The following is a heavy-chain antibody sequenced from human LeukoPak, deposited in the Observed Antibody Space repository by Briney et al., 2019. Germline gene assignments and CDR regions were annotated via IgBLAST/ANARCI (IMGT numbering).Heavy chain of an antibody. J-gene: IGHJ4*02. V-gene: IGHV4-38-2*02. CDR1: GYSLSSGYY. CDR2: IYHSGST. D-gene: IGHD2-2*01. CDR3: AREVVVVPAAMGRYFDY. Sequence: KPSETLSLTXAVSGYSLSSGYYWGWIRQPPGEGPEWIGSIYHSGSTYYNPSLKSRVTISVDTSKNQFSLKLSSVTAADTAVYYCAREVVVVPAAMGRYFDYWGQGTLVTVSS.